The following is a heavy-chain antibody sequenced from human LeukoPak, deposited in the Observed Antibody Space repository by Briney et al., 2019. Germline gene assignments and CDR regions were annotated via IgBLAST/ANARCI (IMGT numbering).Heavy chain of an antibody. CDR2: ISYDGSNK. J-gene: IGHJ4*02. V-gene: IGHV3-30*04. Sequence: GGSLRLSCAASGFTFSNFAMHWVRQAPGEGLEWVAVISYDGSNKYYADSVKGRFTISRDNSKNTLYLQMNSLRAEDTAVYYCARDHRYSGSYYVYWGQGTLVTVSS. CDR3: ARDHRYSGSYYVY. CDR1: GFTFSNFA. D-gene: IGHD1-26*01.